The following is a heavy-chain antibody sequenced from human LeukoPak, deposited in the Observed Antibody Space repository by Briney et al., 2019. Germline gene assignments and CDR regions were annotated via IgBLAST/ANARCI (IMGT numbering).Heavy chain of an antibody. V-gene: IGHV4-34*01. D-gene: IGHD6-13*01. Sequence: SETLSLTCAVYGGSFSGRYWSWIRQSPGKGLEWIGEINHSGNTNYNPSLKSRVTISVDTSKIQFSLKMSSVTAADTAVYYCANNRQLVRYFDYWGQGTLVTVSS. CDR2: INHSGNT. CDR3: ANNRQLVRYFDY. J-gene: IGHJ4*02. CDR1: GGSFSGRY.